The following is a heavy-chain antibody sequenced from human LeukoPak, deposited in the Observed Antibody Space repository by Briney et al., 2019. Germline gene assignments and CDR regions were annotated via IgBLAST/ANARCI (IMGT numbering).Heavy chain of an antibody. CDR2: ISSSSSYI. V-gene: IGHV3-11*06. CDR1: GFTFSDFY. CDR3: AQSEDYYGSGSFLG. J-gene: IGHJ4*02. D-gene: IGHD3-10*01. Sequence: GGSLRLSCAASGPGFTFSDFYMTWIRQAPGKGLEWVSSISSSSSYIYYADSVKGRFTISRDNAKNSLYLQMNSLRAENTAVYYCAQSEDYYGSGSFLGWGQGTLVTVSS.